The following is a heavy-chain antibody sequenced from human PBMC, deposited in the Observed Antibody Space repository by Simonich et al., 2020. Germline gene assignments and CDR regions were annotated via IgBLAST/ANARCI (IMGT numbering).Heavy chain of an antibody. Sequence: QVQLQESGPGLVKPSETLSLTFPFSGESISSYYWSWIRQPPGKGLEWIGYIYYSGSTNYNPTLKSRVTISVDTSKNQFSLKLSSVTAADTAVYYCASRGWSGYYDYWGQGTLVTVSS. D-gene: IGHD3-3*01. CDR1: GESISSYY. V-gene: IGHV4-59*08. CDR2: IYYSGST. CDR3: ASRGWSGYYDY. J-gene: IGHJ4*02.